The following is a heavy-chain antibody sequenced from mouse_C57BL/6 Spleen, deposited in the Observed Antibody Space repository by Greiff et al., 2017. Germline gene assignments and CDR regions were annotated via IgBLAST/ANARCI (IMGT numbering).Heavy chain of an antibody. V-gene: IGHV1-15*01. CDR2: IDPETGGT. CDR1: GYTFTDYE. Sequence: VKLMESGAELVRPGASVTLSCKASGYTFTDYEMHWVKQTPVHGLEWIGAIDPETGGTAYNQKFKGKAILTADKSSSTAYMELRSLTSEDSAVYYCTRGYYGSDAMDYWGQGTSVTVSS. CDR3: TRGYYGSDAMDY. D-gene: IGHD1-1*01. J-gene: IGHJ4*01.